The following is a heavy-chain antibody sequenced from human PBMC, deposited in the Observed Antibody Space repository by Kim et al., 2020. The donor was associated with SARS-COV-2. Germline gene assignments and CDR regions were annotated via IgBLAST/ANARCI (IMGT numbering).Heavy chain of an antibody. D-gene: IGHD5-12*01. Sequence: YAQKFQGRVTMTRDTSISTAYMELSRLRSDDTAVYYCARYSGYDSGAFDIWGQGTMVTVSS. J-gene: IGHJ3*02. V-gene: IGHV1-2*02. CDR3: ARYSGYDSGAFDI.